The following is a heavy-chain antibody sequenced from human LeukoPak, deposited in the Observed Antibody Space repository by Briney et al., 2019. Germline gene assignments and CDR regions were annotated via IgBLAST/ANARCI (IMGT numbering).Heavy chain of an antibody. Sequence: PGGSLRLSCAASGFTFSSYGMHWVRQAPGKGLEWVAVISYDGSNKYYADSVKGRFTISRDNSKNTLYLHMNSLRAEDTAVYYCAKANMGIAAAGTAFDIWGQGTMVTVSS. CDR2: ISYDGSNK. V-gene: IGHV3-30*18. CDR1: GFTFSSYG. CDR3: AKANMGIAAAGTAFDI. D-gene: IGHD6-13*01. J-gene: IGHJ3*02.